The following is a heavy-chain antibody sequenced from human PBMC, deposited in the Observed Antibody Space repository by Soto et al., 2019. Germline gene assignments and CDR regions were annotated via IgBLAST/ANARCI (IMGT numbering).Heavy chain of an antibody. V-gene: IGHV4-31*03. CDR2: IYYSGST. D-gene: IGHD6-13*01. CDR3: ARDRGDSSSWYTYFDL. CDR1: GGSISSGGYY. J-gene: IGHJ2*01. Sequence: QVQLQESGPGLVKPSQTLSLTCTVSGGSISSGGYYWSWIRQHPGKGLEWIGYIYYSGSTYYNPSLTSRVTISVDTSKNQFSLKLSSVTAADTAVYYCARDRGDSSSWYTYFDLWGRGTLVTVSS.